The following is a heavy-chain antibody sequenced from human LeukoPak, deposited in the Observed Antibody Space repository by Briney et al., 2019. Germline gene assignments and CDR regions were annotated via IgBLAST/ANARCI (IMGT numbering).Heavy chain of an antibody. D-gene: IGHD4-17*01. CDR1: GFTFSNAW. J-gene: IGHJ4*02. CDR2: IKSKTDGGTT. CDR3: TTGLRGPNGDYDY. V-gene: IGHV3-15*01. Sequence: GGSLRLSCAASGFTFSNAWMSWVRQAPGKGLEWVGRIKSKTDGGTTDYAAPVKGRFTISRDDSKNTQYLQMNSLKTEDTAVYYCTTGLRGPNGDYDYGGRGPLVTVPS.